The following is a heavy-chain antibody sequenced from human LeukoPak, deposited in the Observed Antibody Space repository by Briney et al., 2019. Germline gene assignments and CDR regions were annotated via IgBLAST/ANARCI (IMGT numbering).Heavy chain of an antibody. V-gene: IGHV1-46*01. CDR3: ASTGYSYGYYYMDV. CDR2: INPSGGST. J-gene: IGHJ6*03. Sequence: GASVKVPCKASGYTFTSYYMHWVRQAPGQGLEWMGIINPSGGSTSYAQKFQGRVTMTRDMSTSTVYMELSSLRSEDTAVYYCASTGYSYGYYYMDVWGKGTTVTVSS. CDR1: GYTFTSYY. D-gene: IGHD5-18*01.